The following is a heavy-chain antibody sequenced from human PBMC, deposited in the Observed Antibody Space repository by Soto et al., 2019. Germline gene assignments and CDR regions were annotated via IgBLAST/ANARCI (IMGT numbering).Heavy chain of an antibody. CDR3: AKRGDGSDRYNDGMDV. CDR2: INNVGYI. Sequence: EMQLLESGGGLLKPGGSLRLSCTASGFTFSNYAMTWVRQAPGKGLNWVSTINNVGYIYDADSVKGRFTISRDDARNTLYLQMNSLRVEDTAVYYCAKRGDGSDRYNDGMDVWGQGTTVIVSS. V-gene: IGHV3-23*01. D-gene: IGHD1-20*01. J-gene: IGHJ6*02. CDR1: GFTFSNYA.